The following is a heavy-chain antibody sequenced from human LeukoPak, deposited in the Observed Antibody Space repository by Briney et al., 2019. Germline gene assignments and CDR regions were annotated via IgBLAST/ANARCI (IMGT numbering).Heavy chain of an antibody. V-gene: IGHV1-2*02. CDR2: INPNSGDT. Sequence: ASVKVSCKASGYTFTGYYLHWVRQAPGQGLEWMGWINPNSGDTHYAQKFQGRITTTSDTSISTVYMEVSRLRSDDTAVYKCARDVRHAFDIWGQGTMVTVSS. J-gene: IGHJ3*02. D-gene: IGHD3-10*02. CDR1: GYTFTGYY. CDR3: ARDVRHAFDI.